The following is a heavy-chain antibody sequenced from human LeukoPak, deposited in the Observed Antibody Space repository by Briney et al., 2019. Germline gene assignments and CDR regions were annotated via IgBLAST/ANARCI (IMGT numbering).Heavy chain of an antibody. Sequence: GASVKVSCKASGGTFSSYAISWVRQAPGQGLEWMGGIIPIFGTANYAQKFQGRVTITADESTSTAYMELSSLRSEDTAVYYCARDRRSKTKIQYDAFDIWGQGTMVTVSS. CDR1: GGTFSSYA. J-gene: IGHJ3*02. CDR2: IIPIFGTA. D-gene: IGHD4-11*01. V-gene: IGHV1-69*13. CDR3: ARDRRSKTKIQYDAFDI.